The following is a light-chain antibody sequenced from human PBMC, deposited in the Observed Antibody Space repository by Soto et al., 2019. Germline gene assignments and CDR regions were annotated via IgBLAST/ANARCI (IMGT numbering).Light chain of an antibody. CDR2: DVS. V-gene: IGLV2-11*01. Sequence: QSVLTQPRSVSGPPGQSVSISCSGTSSDVGTYNYVSWYQQHPGKAPKLMIYDVSERPSGVPDRFSGSKSGNTASLTISGLQAEDEADYYCCSYAGGYTHAVFGGGTKVTVL. CDR1: SSDVGTYNY. J-gene: IGLJ2*01. CDR3: CSYAGGYTHAV.